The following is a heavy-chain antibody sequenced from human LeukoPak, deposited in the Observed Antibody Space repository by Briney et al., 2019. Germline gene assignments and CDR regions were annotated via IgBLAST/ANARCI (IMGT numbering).Heavy chain of an antibody. J-gene: IGHJ4*02. D-gene: IGHD5-12*01. CDR1: GFSPSRYW. CDR3: ARDRHPGSGYDRFDY. V-gene: IGHV3-7*01. Sequence: RGSLRLSCAPSGFSPSRYWTSWVRRAPGEGAWRVAHIKQDGSEKYYVDSVRGRFTTSRDNAKNSLYLQMNSMRDEETGVYYCARDRHPGSGYDRFDYWGQGTLVTVSS. CDR2: IKQDGSEK.